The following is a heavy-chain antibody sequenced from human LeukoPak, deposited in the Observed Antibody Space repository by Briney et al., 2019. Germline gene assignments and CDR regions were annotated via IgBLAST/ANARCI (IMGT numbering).Heavy chain of an antibody. CDR2: IIPILGIA. J-gene: IGHJ6*01. CDR3: ARDFSPAAEYYYYYYGMDV. CDR1: GGTFSSYA. Sequence: SVKVSCKASGGTFSSYAISWVRQAPGQGLEWMGRIIPILGIANYAQKFQGRVTITADKSTSTAYMELSSLRSEDTAVYYCARDFSPAAEYYYYYYGMDVWGQGTTVTVSS. D-gene: IGHD6-13*01. V-gene: IGHV1-69*04.